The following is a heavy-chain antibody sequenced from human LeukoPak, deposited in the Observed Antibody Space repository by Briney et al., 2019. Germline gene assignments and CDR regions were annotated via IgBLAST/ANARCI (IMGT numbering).Heavy chain of an antibody. V-gene: IGHV3-20*04. CDR3: ASDFWSGSVREMDV. CDR2: INWNGGST. CDR1: GFTFDDYG. J-gene: IGHJ6*04. D-gene: IGHD3-3*01. Sequence: PGGSLRLSCAASGFTFDDYGMSWVRQAPGKGLEWVSGINWNGGSTGYADSVKGRFTISRDNAKNSLYLQMNSLRAEDTALYYCASDFWSGSVREMDVWGKGTTVTVSS.